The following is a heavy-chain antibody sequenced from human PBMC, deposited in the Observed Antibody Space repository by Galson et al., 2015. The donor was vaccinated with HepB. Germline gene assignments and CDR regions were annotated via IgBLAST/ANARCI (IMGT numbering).Heavy chain of an antibody. D-gene: IGHD3-10*01. CDR3: AHRSTGTYLNY. J-gene: IGHJ4*02. Sequence: PALVKPTQTLTLTCSFSGFSLNRRGIGVAWIRQSPGKALERLGLIFWDDDKRYSPSLKTRLIMTKDTSKDQVVLTLTNVDPVDTGTYYCAHRSTGTYLNYWGPGTLVTVSS. CDR1: GFSLNRRGIG. CDR2: IFWDDDK. V-gene: IGHV2-5*02.